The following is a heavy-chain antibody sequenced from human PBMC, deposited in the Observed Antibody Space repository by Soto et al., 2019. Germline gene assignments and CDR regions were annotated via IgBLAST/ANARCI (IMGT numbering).Heavy chain of an antibody. J-gene: IGHJ3*02. CDR1: GGSISSYY. D-gene: IGHD2-15*01. CDR3: AREYCSGGSCPHSAFDI. V-gene: IGHV4-59*01. CDR2: IYYSGST. Sequence: SETLSLTCTASGGSISSYYWSWIRQPPGKGLEWIGYIYYSGSTNYNPSLKSRVTISVDTSKNQFSLKLSSVTAADTAVYYCAREYCSGGSCPHSAFDIWGQGTMVTVSS.